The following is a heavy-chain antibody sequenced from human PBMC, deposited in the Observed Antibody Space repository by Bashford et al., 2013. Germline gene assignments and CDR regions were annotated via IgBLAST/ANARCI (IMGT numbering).Heavy chain of an antibody. D-gene: IGHD2-15*01. CDR1: GYFFSYFA. V-gene: IGHV1-3*01. CDR2: IDAGTANT. CDR3: ARDRWHCSDGSCMVYGMDV. J-gene: IGHJ6*02. Sequence: ASVKVSCKASGYFFSYFAIHWVRQAPGQRLEWMGWIDAGTANTKYSQKFQGRVTITRDTSATTAYMEVRSLTSEDTAVYYCARDRWHCSDGSCMVYGMDVWGQGTTVTVSS.